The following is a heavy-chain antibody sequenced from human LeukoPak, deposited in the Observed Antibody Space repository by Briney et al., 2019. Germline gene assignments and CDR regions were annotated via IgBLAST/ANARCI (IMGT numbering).Heavy chain of an antibody. J-gene: IGHJ3*02. CDR3: ARAADDSSGYYGLNDVFDI. Sequence: PGGSLRLSCAASGFTFSDYYMSWIRQAPGKGLEWVSYISSSGSTIYYADSVKGRFTISRDNAKNSLYLQMNSLRAEDTAVYYCARAADDSSGYYGLNDVFDIWGQGTMVTVSS. D-gene: IGHD3-22*01. V-gene: IGHV3-11*01. CDR2: ISSSGSTI. CDR1: GFTFSDYY.